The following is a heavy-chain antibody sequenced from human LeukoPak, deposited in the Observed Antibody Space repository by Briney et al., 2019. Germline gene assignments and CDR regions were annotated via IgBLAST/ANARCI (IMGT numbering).Heavy chain of an antibody. V-gene: IGHV3-33*01. CDR1: GFTFSSYG. D-gene: IGHD6-19*01. Sequence: PGGSLRLSCAASGFTFSSYGMHWVRQAPGKGLEWVAVIWYDGSNKYYADSVKGRFTISRDNSKNTLYLQMNSLRAEDTAVYYCARDSRRAVAGTCADYWGQGTLVTVSS. CDR2: IWYDGSNK. J-gene: IGHJ4*02. CDR3: ARDSRRAVAGTCADY.